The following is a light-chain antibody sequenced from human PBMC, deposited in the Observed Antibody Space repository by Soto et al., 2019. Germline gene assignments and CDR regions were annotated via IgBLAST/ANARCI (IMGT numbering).Light chain of an antibody. Sequence: EIVMTQSPATLSVSPGERATLSCRASQSVSSNLAWYQQKPGQAPRLLIYGASTRATGIPARFSGSGSGTEFNLTISSLQSEDFAVYYCQQYNNYWTFGQGTKAEIK. J-gene: IGKJ1*01. CDR2: GAS. CDR3: QQYNNYWT. CDR1: QSVSSN. V-gene: IGKV3-15*01.